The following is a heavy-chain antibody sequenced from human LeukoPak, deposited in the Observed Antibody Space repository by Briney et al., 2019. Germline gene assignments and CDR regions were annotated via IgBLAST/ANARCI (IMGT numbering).Heavy chain of an antibody. J-gene: IGHJ6*03. V-gene: IGHV4-39*01. CDR2: IYYRGST. CDR3: ARVIPAAGYMDV. Sequence: SETLSLTCTVSGGSISSSSYYWGWIRQPPGKGLEWIGSIYYRGSTYYNPSLKSRVTISVDTSKNQFSLKLSSVTAADTAAYYCARVIPAAGYMDVWGKGTTVTVSS. D-gene: IGHD6-13*01. CDR1: GGSISSSSYY.